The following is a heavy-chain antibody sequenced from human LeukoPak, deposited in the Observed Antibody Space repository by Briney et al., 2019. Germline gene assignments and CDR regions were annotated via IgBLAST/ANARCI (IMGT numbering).Heavy chain of an antibody. CDR2: MYYSGST. CDR1: GGSISSRSYY. V-gene: IGHV4-39*07. Sequence: SETLSLTCIVPGGSISSRSYYWGWIRQPPGKGLEWIGSMYYSGSTYYNPSLRSRVTISVDTSKTQFSLRLSSVTAADTAVYYCARQFYDYVWGTHPDYFDYWGQGTLVTVSS. CDR3: ARQFYDYVWGTHPDYFDY. J-gene: IGHJ4*02. D-gene: IGHD3-16*01.